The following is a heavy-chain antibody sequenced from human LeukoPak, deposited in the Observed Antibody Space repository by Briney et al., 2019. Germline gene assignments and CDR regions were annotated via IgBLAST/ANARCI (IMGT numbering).Heavy chain of an antibody. D-gene: IGHD5-18*01. CDR3: ARVGDTAMVRDVYKKYYFDY. J-gene: IGHJ4*02. CDR1: GGSFSRYY. V-gene: IGHV4-34*12. Sequence: SESLSLTCAVYGGSFSRYYWSWIRQPPGKGLEWIGGIIPSVSTNYNPSLKSRLTIAVDTSKNQFSLKLSSVTGADTAVYYCARVGDTAMVRDVYKKYYFDYWGQGTLV. CDR2: IIPSVST.